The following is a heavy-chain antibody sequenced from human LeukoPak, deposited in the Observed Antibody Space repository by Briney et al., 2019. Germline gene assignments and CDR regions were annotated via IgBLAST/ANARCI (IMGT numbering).Heavy chain of an antibody. J-gene: IGHJ5*01. D-gene: IGHD3-9*01. CDR2: IKGDGSHT. Sequence: GGSLRLSCAASGFTFSNYWMHWVRQAPGKGLVWVSRIKGDGSHTIYADSVKGRFTISRDNAKNTLYLQMKSLRAEDAAVYYCVRDWDHFDFDSWGLGTLVTVSS. CDR1: GFTFSNYW. CDR3: VRDWDHFDFDS. V-gene: IGHV3-74*01.